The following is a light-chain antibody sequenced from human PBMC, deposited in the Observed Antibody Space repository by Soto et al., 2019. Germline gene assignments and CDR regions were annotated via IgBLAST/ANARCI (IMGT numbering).Light chain of an antibody. V-gene: IGKV1-5*01. CDR1: QSISTW. Sequence: DIQMTQSPSTLSASVGDRVTITCRASQSISTWLAWYQQKPGKAPKLLIYDASSLQSGVPSRFSGHGSGTDFTLTISSLQPDDFATYYCQQRQSWPRTFGQATKVDIK. CDR3: QQRQSWPRT. CDR2: DAS. J-gene: IGKJ1*01.